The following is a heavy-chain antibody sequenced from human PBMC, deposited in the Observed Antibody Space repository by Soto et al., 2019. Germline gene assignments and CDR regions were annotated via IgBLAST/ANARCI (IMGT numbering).Heavy chain of an antibody. V-gene: IGHV4-34*01. Sequence: SETLSLTCAVYGGSFSGYYWSWIRQPPGKGLEWIGEINHSGSTNYNPSLKSRVTISVDTSKNQFSLKLGSVTAADTAVYYCARGWGARSSSWYDIYYYYYCGMDVWGQGTTVTVSS. CDR2: INHSGST. D-gene: IGHD6-13*01. J-gene: IGHJ6*02. CDR3: ARGWGARSSSWYDIYYYYYCGMDV. CDR1: GGSFSGYY.